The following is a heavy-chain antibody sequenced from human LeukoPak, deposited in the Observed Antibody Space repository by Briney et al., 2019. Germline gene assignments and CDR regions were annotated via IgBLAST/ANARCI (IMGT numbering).Heavy chain of an antibody. CDR2: ISGSGSNT. V-gene: IGHV3-23*01. D-gene: IGHD1-1*01. Sequence: GGSLRLSCAASGFTFSTYAMTWVRQAPGKGLEWVSAISGSGSNTYYADSVKGRFTMSRDNSKNTLYLQMNSLRAEDTAVYYCARGRYWTPIWGQGXMVTVSS. CDR1: GFTFSTYA. J-gene: IGHJ3*02. CDR3: ARGRYWTPI.